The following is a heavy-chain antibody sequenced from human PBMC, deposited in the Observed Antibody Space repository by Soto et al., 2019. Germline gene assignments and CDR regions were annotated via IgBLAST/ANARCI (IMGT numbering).Heavy chain of an antibody. CDR1: GFTFSSYA. D-gene: IGHD3-22*01. J-gene: IGHJ3*02. CDR3: AKGAGGDSSGYYGLDAFDI. CDR2: ISGSGGST. V-gene: IGHV3-23*01. Sequence: GGSLRLSCAASGFTFSSYAMSWVRQAPGKGLEWVSAISGSGGSTYYADSVKGRFTISRDNSKNTLYLQMSSLRAEDTAVYYCAKGAGGDSSGYYGLDAFDIWGQGTMVTVSS.